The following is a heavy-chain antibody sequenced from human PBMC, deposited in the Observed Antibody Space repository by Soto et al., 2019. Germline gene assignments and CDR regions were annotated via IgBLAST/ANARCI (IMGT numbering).Heavy chain of an antibody. CDR2: INVDNDNT. CDR3: ARESYFDTSHIGGGVAAFDI. D-gene: IGHD3-9*01. V-gene: IGHV1-3*01. CDR1: VYTFTNFV. Sequence: QVQLVQSGAEVKKPGASVKISCKTSVYTFTNFVIHWVRQAPGHRLEWMGWINVDNDNTKYSQNFQGRVTLTSDTSASTVYMELSSLRSEDTAMYYCARESYFDTSHIGGGVAAFDIWGQGTKVTVSS. J-gene: IGHJ3*02.